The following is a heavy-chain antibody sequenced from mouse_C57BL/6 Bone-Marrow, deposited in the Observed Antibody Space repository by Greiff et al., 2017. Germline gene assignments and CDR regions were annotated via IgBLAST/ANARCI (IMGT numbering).Heavy chain of an antibody. CDR3: ARGGIITTVVAFDY. D-gene: IGHD1-1*01. Sequence: EVQGVESGGGLVQPGGSLKLSCAASGFTFSDYYMYWVRQTPEKRLEWVAYISNGGGSTYYPDTVKGRFTISRDHAKNTLYLQMSRLKSEDTAMYYCARGGIITTVVAFDYWGQGTTLTVSS. CDR1: GFTFSDYY. J-gene: IGHJ2*01. V-gene: IGHV5-12*01. CDR2: ISNGGGST.